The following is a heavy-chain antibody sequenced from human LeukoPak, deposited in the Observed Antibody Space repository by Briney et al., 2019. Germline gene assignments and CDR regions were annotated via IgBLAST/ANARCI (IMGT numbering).Heavy chain of an antibody. CDR2: ISSSSSYI. CDR3: ARPLPGVAGTSAY. J-gene: IGHJ4*02. V-gene: IGHV3-21*01. Sequence: GGSLRLSCAASGFTFSSYSMNWVRQAPGKGLEWVSSISSSSSYIYYADSVKGRFTISRDNAKNSLYLQMNSLRAEDTAVYYCARPLPGVAGTSAYWGREPWSPSPQ. D-gene: IGHD6-19*01. CDR1: GFTFSSYS.